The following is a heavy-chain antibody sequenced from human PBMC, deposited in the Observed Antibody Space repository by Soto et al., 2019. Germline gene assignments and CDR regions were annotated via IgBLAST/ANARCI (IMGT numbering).Heavy chain of an antibody. CDR2: FDPEDGET. Sequence: ASVKVSCKVSGYTLTELSMHWVRQAPGKGLEWMGGFDPEDGETIYAQKFQGRVTMTEDTSTDTAYMELSSLRSEDTAVYYCATGKGYCISTSCYTDWGQGTLVTVSS. CDR3: ATGKGYCISTSCYTD. V-gene: IGHV1-24*01. CDR1: GYTLTELS. D-gene: IGHD2-2*02. J-gene: IGHJ4*02.